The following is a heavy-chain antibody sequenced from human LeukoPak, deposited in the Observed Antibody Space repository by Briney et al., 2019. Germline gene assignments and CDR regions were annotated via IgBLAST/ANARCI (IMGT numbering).Heavy chain of an antibody. J-gene: IGHJ6*03. CDR1: GYSFTTYW. D-gene: IGHD4/OR15-4a*01. Sequence: GESLKISCKGSGYSFTTYWIGWVRQMPGKGLEWMGIIYPGDSDTRYSPPFQGQATISADRSISTAYLQWSSLKASDTAMYYCARGFYGGYYYYYYMDVWGKGTTVTVSS. CDR2: IYPGDSDT. V-gene: IGHV5-51*01. CDR3: ARGFYGGYYYYYYMDV.